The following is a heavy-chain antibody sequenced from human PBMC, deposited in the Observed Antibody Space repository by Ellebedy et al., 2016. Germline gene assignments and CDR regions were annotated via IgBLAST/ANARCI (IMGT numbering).Heavy chain of an antibody. D-gene: IGHD2-2*01. CDR3: AKDGLRYCSSTSCYPNWFDP. Sequence: GESLKISXAASGFTFSSYAMSWVRQAPGKGLEWVSAISGSGGSTYYADSVKGRFTISRDNSKNTLYLQMNSLRAEDTAVYYCAKDGLRYCSSTSCYPNWFDPWGQGTLVTVSS. V-gene: IGHV3-23*01. J-gene: IGHJ5*02. CDR2: ISGSGGST. CDR1: GFTFSSYA.